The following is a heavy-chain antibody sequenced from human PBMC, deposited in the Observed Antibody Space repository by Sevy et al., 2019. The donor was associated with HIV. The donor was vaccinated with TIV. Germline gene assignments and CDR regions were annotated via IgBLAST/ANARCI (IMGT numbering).Heavy chain of an antibody. D-gene: IGHD2-8*01. Sequence: ASVKVSCKASGYTFTSYAMHWVRQAPGQRLEWMGWINAGNGNTKYSQKFQGRVTITRDTSASTAYMELSSLRSEDTAVYYCARARRDCTNGVCYTKYAFDIWGQGTVVTVSS. V-gene: IGHV1-3*01. J-gene: IGHJ3*02. CDR3: ARARRDCTNGVCYTKYAFDI. CDR2: INAGNGNT. CDR1: GYTFTSYA.